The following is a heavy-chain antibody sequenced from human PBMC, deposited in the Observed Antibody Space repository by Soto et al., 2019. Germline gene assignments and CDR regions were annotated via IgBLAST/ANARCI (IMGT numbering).Heavy chain of an antibody. CDR2: IHYNGNT. V-gene: IGHV4-59*01. J-gene: IGHJ5*02. CDR3: ARTYYDFWSGYWRWFDP. Sequence: SETLSLTCTVSGDAISSDSWSWIRPPPGKGLEWIGNIHYNGNTKYSPSLKSRVTMSVDTSKNHFSLKLSSVTAADTAVYYCARTYYDFWSGYWRWFDPWGQGTLVAVS. CDR1: GDAISSDS. D-gene: IGHD3-3*01.